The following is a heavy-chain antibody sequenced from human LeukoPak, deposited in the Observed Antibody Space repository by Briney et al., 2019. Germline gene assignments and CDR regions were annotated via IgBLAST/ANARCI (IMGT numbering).Heavy chain of an antibody. D-gene: IGHD3-9*01. CDR2: INPNSGGT. V-gene: IGHV1-2*02. J-gene: IGHJ6*03. CDR1: GYTFTGYY. Sequence: ASVKVSCKASGYTFTGYYMHWVRQAPGQGLEWMGWINPNSGGTNYAQKFQGRVTMTRDTSISTAYMELSRLRSDDTAVYYCARTPLKAKGYYYYMDVWGKGTTVTVSS. CDR3: ARTPLKAKGYYYYMDV.